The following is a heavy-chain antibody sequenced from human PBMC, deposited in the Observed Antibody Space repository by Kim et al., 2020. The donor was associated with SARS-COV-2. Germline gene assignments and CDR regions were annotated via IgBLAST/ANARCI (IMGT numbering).Heavy chain of an antibody. Sequence: ASVKVSCKASGYTFTSYAMNWVRQAPGQGLEWMGWINTNTGNPTYAQGFTGRFVFSLDTSVSTAYLQISSLKAEDTAVYYCARYVVVVPAATQYYYYGMDVWGQGTTVTVSS. CDR1: GYTFTSYA. V-gene: IGHV7-4-1*02. D-gene: IGHD2-2*01. CDR3: ARYVVVVPAATQYYYYGMDV. J-gene: IGHJ6*02. CDR2: INTNTGNP.